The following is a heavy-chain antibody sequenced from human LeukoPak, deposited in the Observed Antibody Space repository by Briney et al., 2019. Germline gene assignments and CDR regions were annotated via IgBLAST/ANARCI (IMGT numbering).Heavy chain of an antibody. Sequence: ASVKVSCKASGYTFTGYYMHWVRQAPGQGLEWIGWINPNSGGTNYAQKFQGRVTMTRDTSISTAYMELSRLRSDDAAVYYCARSPLWELGEFDYWGQGTLVTVSS. CDR1: GYTFTGYY. J-gene: IGHJ4*02. D-gene: IGHD1-26*01. CDR2: INPNSGGT. CDR3: ARSPLWELGEFDY. V-gene: IGHV1-2*02.